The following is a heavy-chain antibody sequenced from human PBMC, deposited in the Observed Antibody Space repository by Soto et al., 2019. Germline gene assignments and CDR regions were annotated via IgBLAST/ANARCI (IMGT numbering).Heavy chain of an antibody. CDR2: VSYSGST. CDR1: GASISSGGFH. Sequence: PSETLSLTCNVSGASISSGGFHWDWIRQPPGKGLEWIGYVSYSGSTYYNPSLRSRLTISVDTSKNQFSLELSSVTAADTAVYYCARALRCRDCSSTSTTNWLDPWGKGTLVTV. CDR3: ARALRCRDCSSTSTTNWLDP. D-gene: IGHD2-2*01. V-gene: IGHV4-31*03. J-gene: IGHJ5*02.